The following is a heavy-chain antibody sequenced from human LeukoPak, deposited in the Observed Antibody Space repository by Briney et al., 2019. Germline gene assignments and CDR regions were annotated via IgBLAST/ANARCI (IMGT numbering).Heavy chain of an antibody. CDR2: INPSGGST. J-gene: IGHJ6*03. Sequence: ASVKVSCKASGYTFTSYYMHWVRQAPGQGLEWMGIINPSGGSTSYAQKFQGRVTMTRDTSTSTVYMELSSLRSEDTAVYYCAKNVEMATISYYYYMDVRGKGTTVTVSS. CDR1: GYTFTSYY. D-gene: IGHD5-24*01. V-gene: IGHV1-46*01. CDR3: AKNVEMATISYYYYMDV.